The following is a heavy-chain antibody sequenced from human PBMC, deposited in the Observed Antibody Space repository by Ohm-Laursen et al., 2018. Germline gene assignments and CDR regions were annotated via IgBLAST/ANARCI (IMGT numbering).Heavy chain of an antibody. D-gene: IGHD3-22*01. Sequence: SLRLSCAASGFTFSSYGMHWVRQAPGKGLEWVAVIWYDGSNKYYADSVKGRFTISRDNSKNTLYLQMNSPRAEDTAVYYCARGGYYYDPTWDYWGQGTLVTVTS. V-gene: IGHV3-33*01. J-gene: IGHJ4*02. CDR3: ARGGYYYDPTWDY. CDR2: IWYDGSNK. CDR1: GFTFSSYG.